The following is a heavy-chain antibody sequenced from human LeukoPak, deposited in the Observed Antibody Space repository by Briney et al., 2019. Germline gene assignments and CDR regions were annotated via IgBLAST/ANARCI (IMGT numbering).Heavy chain of an antibody. V-gene: IGHV4-34*09. J-gene: IGHJ5*02. Sequence: PSETLSLTCAVYGGSFSGYYWSWIRQPPGKGLEWIGEINHSGSTNYNPSLKSRVTISVDTSKNHFSLRLSSVTAADTAVYYCARGVNWFDPWGQGTLVTVSS. CDR3: ARGVNWFDP. CDR1: GGSFSGYY. CDR2: INHSGST.